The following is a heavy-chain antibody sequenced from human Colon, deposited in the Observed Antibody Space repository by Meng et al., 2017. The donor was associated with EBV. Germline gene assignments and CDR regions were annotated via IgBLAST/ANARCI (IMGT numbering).Heavy chain of an antibody. CDR1: GGAISSNIR. V-gene: IGHV4-4*02. D-gene: IGHD1-26*01. CDR2: IDDSGST. J-gene: IGHJ4*02. CDR3: ARGKQDAWELLAY. Sequence: QRQAQRAGHGLGTTSGTLSLTCAFSGGAISSNIRCTWVRQPPGKGLEWIGDIDDSGSTNYNPSLNSRISISLDKSKNHFSLKVNSVTAADTAVYYCARGKQDAWELLAYWGQGALVTVSS.